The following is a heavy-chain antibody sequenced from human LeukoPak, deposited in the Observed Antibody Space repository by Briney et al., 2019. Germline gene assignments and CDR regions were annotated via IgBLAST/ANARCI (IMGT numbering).Heavy chain of an antibody. V-gene: IGHV4-59*01. J-gene: IGHJ5*02. CDR1: GGSISSYY. Sequence: SETLSLTCTVSGGSISSYYGSWIRQPPGKGLEWIGYIYYSGSTNYNPSLKSRVTISVDTSKNQFSLKLSSVTAADTAVYYCARGTHYYDSSGYGHWFDPWGQGTLVTVSS. CDR2: IYYSGST. CDR3: ARGTHYYDSSGYGHWFDP. D-gene: IGHD3-22*01.